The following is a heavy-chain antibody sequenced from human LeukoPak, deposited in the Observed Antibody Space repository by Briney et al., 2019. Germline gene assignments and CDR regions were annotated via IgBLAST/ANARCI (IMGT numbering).Heavy chain of an antibody. CDR2: ISASGVGT. V-gene: IGHV3-23*01. Sequence: GGSLRLSCAASGFTVSSNYMSWVRQAPGKGLEWVSGISASGVGTYYADSVKGRFTISRDNSKNTLYLQMDSLRAEDTALYYCAKDRTGYSGYGYYYYYMDVWGKGTTVTVSS. D-gene: IGHD5-12*01. CDR1: GFTVSSNY. J-gene: IGHJ6*03. CDR3: AKDRTGYSGYGYYYYYMDV.